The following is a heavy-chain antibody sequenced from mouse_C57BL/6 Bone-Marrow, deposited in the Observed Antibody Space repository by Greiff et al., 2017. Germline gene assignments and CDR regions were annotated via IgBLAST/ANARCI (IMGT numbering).Heavy chain of an antibody. CDR2: IRSKSNNYAT. Sequence: DAGGGLVQPKGSLKLSCAASGFSFNTYAMNWVRQAPGKGLDWVARIRSKSNNYATYYADSVKDRFTISRDDSESMLYLQMNNLKTEDTAMYYCVSGTYGAYWGQGTLVTVSA. D-gene: IGHD1-1*01. CDR1: GFSFNTYA. V-gene: IGHV10-1*01. J-gene: IGHJ3*01. CDR3: VSGTYGAY.